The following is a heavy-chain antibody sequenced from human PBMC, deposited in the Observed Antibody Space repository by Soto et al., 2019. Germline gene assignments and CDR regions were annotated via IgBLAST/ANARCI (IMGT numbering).Heavy chain of an antibody. CDR1: GESFSAYY. CDR3: ARARSGWSRVPRY. Sequence: SGTLSLTCTVYGESFSAYYWTGIRQPPGKGLEWIGEINHSGSTKYNPSLRSRVTVSVDTSKNQFSLKLSSVTAADTAVYYCARARSGWSRVPRYWGQGTLVTVSS. D-gene: IGHD6-19*01. J-gene: IGHJ4*02. V-gene: IGHV4-34*01. CDR2: INHSGST.